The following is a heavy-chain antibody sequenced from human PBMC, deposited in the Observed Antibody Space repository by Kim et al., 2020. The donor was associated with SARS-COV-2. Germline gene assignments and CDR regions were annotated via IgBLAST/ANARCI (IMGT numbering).Heavy chain of an antibody. J-gene: IGHJ4*02. CDR2: IYYSGST. V-gene: IGHV4-31*03. CDR3: ARMMFRGVIRKTFYFDY. D-gene: IGHD3-10*01. CDR1: GGSISSGGYY. Sequence: SETLSLTCTVSGGSISSGGYYWSWIRQHPGKGLEWIGYIYYSGSTYYNPSLKSRVTISVDTSKNQFSLKLSSVTAADTAVYYCARMMFRGVIRKTFYFDYWGQGTLVTVSS.